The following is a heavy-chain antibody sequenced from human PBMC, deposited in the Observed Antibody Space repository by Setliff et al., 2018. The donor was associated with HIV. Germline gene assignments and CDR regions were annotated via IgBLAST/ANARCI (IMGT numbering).Heavy chain of an antibody. J-gene: IGHJ4*02. V-gene: IGHV3-23*01. Sequence: ETLSLSCAASGFTFSNYAMSWVRQAPGEGLEWVSAILSTGERTFYADSVKGRFTISRDTAKNTVYLQMNSLTSEDTAFYYCARGRINYGDYYYWGQGTLVTVSS. D-gene: IGHD4-17*01. CDR2: ILSTGERT. CDR1: GFTFSNYA. CDR3: ARGRINYGDYYY.